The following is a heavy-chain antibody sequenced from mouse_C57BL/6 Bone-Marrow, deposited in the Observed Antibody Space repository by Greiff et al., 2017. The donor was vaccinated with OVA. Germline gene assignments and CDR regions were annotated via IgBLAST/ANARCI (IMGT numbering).Heavy chain of an antibody. Sequence: QVQLQQPGAELVKPGASVKMSCKASGYTFTSYWITWVKQRPGQGLEWIGDIYPGSGSTNYNEKFKSKATLTVDTSSSTAYMQLSSLTSEDSAVYACARFSIYYDYDEDYWGQGTTLTVSS. J-gene: IGHJ2*01. CDR1: GYTFTSYW. D-gene: IGHD2-4*01. V-gene: IGHV1-55*01. CDR2: IYPGSGST. CDR3: ARFSIYYDYDEDY.